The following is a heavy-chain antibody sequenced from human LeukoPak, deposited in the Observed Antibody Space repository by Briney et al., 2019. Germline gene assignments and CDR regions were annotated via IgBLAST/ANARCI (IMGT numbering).Heavy chain of an antibody. J-gene: IGHJ4*02. CDR2: IRNKANSYTT. Sequence: GGSLRLSCVASGFTFSDHYMDWVRQAPGRGLEWIGRIRNKANSYTTEYAASVKGRFIISRDDSKNSLYLQMNSLKTEDTALYYCARSRGFCGTTSCYHLDYWGQGTLVTVSS. V-gene: IGHV3-72*01. CDR1: GFTFSDHY. CDR3: ARSRGFCGTTSCYHLDY. D-gene: IGHD2-2*01.